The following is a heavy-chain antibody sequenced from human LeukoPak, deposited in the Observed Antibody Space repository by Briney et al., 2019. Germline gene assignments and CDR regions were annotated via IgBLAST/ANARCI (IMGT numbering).Heavy chain of an antibody. D-gene: IGHD6-13*01. CDR3: ARDQGSLTRSWYTGY. CDR2: INPYSGDT. V-gene: IGHV1-2*06. J-gene: IGHJ4*02. Sequence: ASVKVPCKASGYTFTGYRIHWVRQAPGQGLEWMGRINPYSGDTNFAQKFQGRVTMTRDSSITTAYMDLSSLTPDDTAVYFCARDQGSLTRSWYTGYWGQGTQVTVSS. CDR1: GYTFTGYR.